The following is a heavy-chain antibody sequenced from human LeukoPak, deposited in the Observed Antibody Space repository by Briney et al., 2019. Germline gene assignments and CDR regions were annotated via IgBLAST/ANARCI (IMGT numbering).Heavy chain of an antibody. CDR1: GYTFTSYD. CDR2: MNPNSGNT. J-gene: IGHJ5*02. CDR3: ARVSGWFDP. V-gene: IGHV1-8*01. Sequence: ASVKVSCKASGYTFTSYDINWVRQATGQGLEWMGWMNPNSGNTGYAQKFQGRVTITTDESTSTAYMELSSLRSEDTAVYYCARVSGWFDPWGQGTLVTVSS.